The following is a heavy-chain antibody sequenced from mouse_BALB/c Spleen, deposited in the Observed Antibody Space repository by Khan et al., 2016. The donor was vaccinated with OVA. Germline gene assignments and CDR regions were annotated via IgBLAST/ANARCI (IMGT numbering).Heavy chain of an antibody. CDR3: ARAFYNCAWFAY. D-gene: IGHD1-3*01. J-gene: IGHJ3*01. CDR2: IWAGGST. CDR1: GFSLSNYG. V-gene: IGHV2-9*02. Sequence: QVQLKESGPGLVAPSQTLSITCTVSGFSLSNYGVHWVRQPPGKGLEWLGVIWAGGSTNHNSALMSRMSISKDDSTSQVFLKMNSLQNDDTAMYYCARAFYNCAWFAYWGQGTLVTVSA.